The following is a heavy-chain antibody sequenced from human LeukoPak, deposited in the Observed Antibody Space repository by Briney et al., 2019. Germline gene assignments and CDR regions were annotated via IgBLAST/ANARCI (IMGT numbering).Heavy chain of an antibody. V-gene: IGHV1-2*02. CDR3: ARERTLTSCYDY. Sequence: ASVKVSCKASGYTFTGYYMHWVRQAPGQGLEWMGWINPNSGGTNYAQKFQGRVTMTRDTSISTAYMELSRLRSDDTAVYYCARERTLTSCYDYWGQGTLVSVSS. CDR2: INPNSGGT. CDR1: GYTFTGYY. D-gene: IGHD2-15*01. J-gene: IGHJ4*02.